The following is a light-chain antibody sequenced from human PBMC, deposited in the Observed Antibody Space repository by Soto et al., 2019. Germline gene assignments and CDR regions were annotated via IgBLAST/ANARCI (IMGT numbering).Light chain of an antibody. V-gene: IGLV2-11*01. J-gene: IGLJ2*01. CDR1: TSDVGGYNY. Sequence: QSALTQHRSVSGSPGQSVAISCTTTTSDVGGYNYVSWYQQHPGKAPKLIIYDVNKRPSGVPDRFSGSKSGNTASLTISGLQADDEADYYCCSYTVSYVAFGGGTKVTVL. CDR3: CSYTVSYVA. CDR2: DVN.